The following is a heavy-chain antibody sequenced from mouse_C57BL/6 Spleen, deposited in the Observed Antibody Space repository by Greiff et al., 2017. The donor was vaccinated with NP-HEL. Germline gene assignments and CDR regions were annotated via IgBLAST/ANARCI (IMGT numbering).Heavy chain of an antibody. J-gene: IGHJ4*01. CDR1: GYTFTDYN. CDR2: INPNNGGT. V-gene: IGHV1-22*01. Sequence: VQLQQSGPELVKPGASVKMSCKASGYTFTDYNMHWVKQSHGKSLEWIGYINPNNGGTSYNQKFKGKATLTVNKSSSTAYMELRSLTSEESAVYYCASQYGAWDYWGQGTSVTVSS. D-gene: IGHD1-1*01. CDR3: ASQYGAWDY.